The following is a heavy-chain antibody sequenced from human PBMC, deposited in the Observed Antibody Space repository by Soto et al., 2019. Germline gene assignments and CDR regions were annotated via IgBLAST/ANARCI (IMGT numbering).Heavy chain of an antibody. D-gene: IGHD6-19*01. Sequence: PGGSLRLCCAASGFTVSSNYMSGVRQAPGKGLEWVSVIYSGGSTYYADSVKGRFTISRDNSKNTLYLQMNSLRAEDTAVYYCAKGSSGWYDAFDIWGQGTMVTVSS. CDR1: GFTVSSNY. CDR2: IYSGGST. CDR3: AKGSSGWYDAFDI. J-gene: IGHJ3*02. V-gene: IGHV3-66*01.